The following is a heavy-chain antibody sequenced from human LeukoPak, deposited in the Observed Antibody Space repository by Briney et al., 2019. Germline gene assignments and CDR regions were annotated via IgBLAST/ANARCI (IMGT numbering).Heavy chain of an antibody. CDR2: IYTTGSA. J-gene: IGHJ3*02. V-gene: IGHV4-4*07. D-gene: IGHD6-19*01. Sequence: SETLSLTCAVSGDSISTYYWNWNRHPAGKGLEWIGRIYTTGSADHNPSLKSRITMSVDTFKNHLSLRLSSVTAADTAVYYCARERSIRYSSGWPYDAYDIWGPGTMVTVSS. CDR1: GDSISTYY. CDR3: ARERSIRYSSGWPYDAYDI.